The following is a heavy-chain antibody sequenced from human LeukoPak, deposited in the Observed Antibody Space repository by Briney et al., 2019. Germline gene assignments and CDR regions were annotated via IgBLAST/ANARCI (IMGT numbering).Heavy chain of an antibody. CDR3: ARVWGVEYSGSSPFDY. D-gene: IGHD6-6*01. CDR2: INPNSGGT. V-gene: IGHV1-2*02. J-gene: IGHJ4*02. Sequence: ASVKVSCKASGYTFTGYYMHWVRQAPGQGREWMGWINPNSGGTNYAQKFQGRVTMTRDTSISTAYMELSRLRSDDTAVYYCARVWGVEYSGSSPFDYWGQGTLVTVSS. CDR1: GYTFTGYY.